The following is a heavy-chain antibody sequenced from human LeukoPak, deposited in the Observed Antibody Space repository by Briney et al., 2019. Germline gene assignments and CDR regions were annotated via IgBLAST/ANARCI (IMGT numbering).Heavy chain of an antibody. D-gene: IGHD6-19*01. V-gene: IGHV3-15*01. CDR2: IKSKTDGGTT. J-gene: IGHJ4*02. Sequence: PGGSLRLSCAASGFTFTNAWMRWVRQAPGKGLEWVGRIKSKTDGGTTDYGAPVKGRFIISRDDSKNTLYLQINGLKIEDTAVYYCTKGDYTSGSDYWGQGTLVSVSS. CDR3: TKGDYTSGSDY. CDR1: GFTFTNAW.